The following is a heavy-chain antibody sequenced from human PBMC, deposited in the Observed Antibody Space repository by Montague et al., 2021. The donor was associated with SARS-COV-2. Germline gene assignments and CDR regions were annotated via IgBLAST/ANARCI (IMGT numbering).Heavy chain of an antibody. Sequence: SETLSLTCTVSGGSISSCYYYWGWIPQPPGKGLEGLGSLFYSVNTYYNPSLKSRVTISVDTSKNQFSLKMSSVTAAATAVYYCARTNYDFWRCHQRGGDFDIWGQGTRVTVSA. CDR3: ARTNYDFWRCHQRGGDFDI. V-gene: IGHV4-39*01. D-gene: IGHD3-3*01. CDR1: GGSISSCYYY. J-gene: IGHJ3*02. CDR2: LFYSVNT.